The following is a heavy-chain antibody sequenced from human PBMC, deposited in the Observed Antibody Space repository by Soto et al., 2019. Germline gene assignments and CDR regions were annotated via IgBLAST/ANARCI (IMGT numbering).Heavy chain of an antibody. Sequence: EVQLLESGGGLVQPGGSLRLSCAASGFTFSSYAMSWVRQAPGKGLEWVSAISGSGGSTYYADSVKGRFTISRDNSKNTLYLQMNSLRAEDTAVYYCAKDRRYGYYVFYQGDYYYSGMDVWGQGTTVTVSS. D-gene: IGHD4-17*01. J-gene: IGHJ6*02. CDR3: AKDRRYGYYVFYQGDYYYSGMDV. V-gene: IGHV3-23*01. CDR1: GFTFSSYA. CDR2: ISGSGGST.